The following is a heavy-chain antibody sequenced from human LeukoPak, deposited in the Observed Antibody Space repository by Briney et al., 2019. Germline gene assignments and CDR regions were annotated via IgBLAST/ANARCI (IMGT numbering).Heavy chain of an antibody. CDR3: ARESAVRRVIQGTGNMDV. CDR2: IYYSGST. D-gene: IGHD3-10*01. V-gene: IGHV4-59*12. Sequence: SETLSLTCTVSGVSISSYYWSWIRQPPGKGLEWNGYIYYSGSTNYNPSLKSRATMSVDTAKNQSSLKLSSVTAADTAVYYCARESAVRRVIQGTGNMDVWGKGTTVTISS. J-gene: IGHJ6*03. CDR1: GVSISSYY.